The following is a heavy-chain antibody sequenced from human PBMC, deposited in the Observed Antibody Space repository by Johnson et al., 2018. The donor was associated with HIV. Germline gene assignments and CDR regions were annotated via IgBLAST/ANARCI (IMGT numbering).Heavy chain of an antibody. CDR1: GFTFSDYY. CDR3: AKGIFNYDDKWGDAFDI. CDR2: ISSSGSTI. V-gene: IGHV3-11*04. J-gene: IGHJ3*02. Sequence: VQLVESGGGLVQPGGSLRLSCAASGFTFSDYYMSWIRQAPGKGLEWVSYISSSGSTIYYADSLKGRFTISRDNAKNSLYLQMNSLRAEDTAVYYCAKGIFNYDDKWGDAFDIWGQGTMVTVSS. D-gene: IGHD3-16*01.